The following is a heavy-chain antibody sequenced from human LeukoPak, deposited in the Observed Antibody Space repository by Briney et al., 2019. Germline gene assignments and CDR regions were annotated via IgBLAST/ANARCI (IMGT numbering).Heavy chain of an antibody. Sequence: GGSLRLSCAASGFTFSTYSMNWVRQAPGKGLEWVSSISSSGSYIYYADSVKGRFTISRDNAKNSLYLQLSSLRVEDTAVYYRARDPYDYGGPWGQGTLVTVSS. CDR2: ISSSGSYI. V-gene: IGHV3-21*01. CDR3: ARDPYDYGGP. D-gene: IGHD4-23*01. CDR1: GFTFSTYS. J-gene: IGHJ5*02.